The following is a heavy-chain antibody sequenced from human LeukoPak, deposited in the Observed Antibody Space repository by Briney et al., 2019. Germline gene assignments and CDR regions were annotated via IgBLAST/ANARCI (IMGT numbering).Heavy chain of an antibody. V-gene: IGHV3-21*01. CDR3: ARDIVNGDYVSAY. Sequence: GGSLRLSCAVSGFTSSTAWLTWVRQAPGKGLEWVSSITTTSAYIYYADSVKGRFTISRDNAKNSLYLQMNSLRADDTGVYYCARDIVNGDYVSAYWGQGTLVTVSS. CDR1: GFTSSTAW. J-gene: IGHJ4*02. D-gene: IGHD4-17*01. CDR2: ITTTSAYI.